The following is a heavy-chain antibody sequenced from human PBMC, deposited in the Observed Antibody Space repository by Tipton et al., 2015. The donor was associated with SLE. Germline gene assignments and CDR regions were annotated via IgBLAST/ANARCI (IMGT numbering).Heavy chain of an antibody. J-gene: IGHJ3*01. CDR1: GGSFSGYY. Sequence: TLSLTCAVYGGSFSGYYWNWIRQPPGKGLEWIGEINHSGSTNYNPSLKSRVTISVDTSKNQFSLKLSSVTAADTAVYYCARGLGYYYDSSGYSPGAFDFWGQGTMVTVSS. V-gene: IGHV4-34*01. CDR3: ARGLGYYYDSSGYSPGAFDF. CDR2: INHSGST. D-gene: IGHD3-22*01.